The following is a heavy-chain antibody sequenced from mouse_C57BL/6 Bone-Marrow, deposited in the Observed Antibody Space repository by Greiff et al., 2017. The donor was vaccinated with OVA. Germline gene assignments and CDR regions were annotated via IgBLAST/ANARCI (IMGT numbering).Heavy chain of an antibody. CDR1: GYAFSSSW. D-gene: IGHD2-3*01. CDR2: IYPGDGDT. CDR3: ARGKWLLRDY. J-gene: IGHJ2*01. Sequence: QVQLQQSGPELVKPGASVKISCKASGYAFSSSWMNWVKQRPGKGLEWIGRIYPGDGDTNYNGKFKGKATLTADKSSSTAYMQLSSLTSEDSAVYFCARGKWLLRDYWGQGTTLTVSS. V-gene: IGHV1-82*01.